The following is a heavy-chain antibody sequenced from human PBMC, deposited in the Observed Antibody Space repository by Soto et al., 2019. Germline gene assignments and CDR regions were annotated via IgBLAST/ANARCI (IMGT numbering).Heavy chain of an antibody. V-gene: IGHV4-59*01. D-gene: IGHD3-3*01. CDR3: AQTIFGVATNWFDP. Sequence: PSETLSLTCTVSGGSISSYYWSWIRQPPGKGLEWIGYIYYSGSTNYNPSLKSRVTISVDTSKNQFSLKLSSVTAADTAVYYCAQTIFGVATNWFDPWGQGTLVTVSS. CDR2: IYYSGST. CDR1: GGSISSYY. J-gene: IGHJ5*02.